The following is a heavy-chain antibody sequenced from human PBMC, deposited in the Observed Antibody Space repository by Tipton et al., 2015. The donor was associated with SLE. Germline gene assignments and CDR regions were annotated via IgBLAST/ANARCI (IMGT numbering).Heavy chain of an antibody. D-gene: IGHD6-25*01. J-gene: IGHJ4*02. CDR2: INPNSGGT. CDR3: ATESGGGYFDY. CDR1: GYKFTSYF. V-gene: IGHV1-2*06. Sequence: QSGAEVKNPGASVKVSCKASGYKFTSYFLHWVRLAPGQGLEWMGRINPNSGGTNYAQNLQGRVTMTRDTSISTAYMDLTSLSSDGAAVYYCATESGGGYFDYWGQGTLVTVSS.